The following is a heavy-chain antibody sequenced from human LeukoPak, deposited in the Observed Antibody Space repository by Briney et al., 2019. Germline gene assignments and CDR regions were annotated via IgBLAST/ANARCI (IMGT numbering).Heavy chain of an antibody. V-gene: IGHV4-59*08. CDR1: GGSISSYY. Sequence: SETLSLTCTVSGGSISSYYWSWIRQAPGKGLEWIGYIYYSGSTNYNPSLKSRVTISVDTSKNQFSLKLSSVTAADTAVYYCARHPPDGYSYGPIDYWGQGTLVTVSS. J-gene: IGHJ4*02. D-gene: IGHD5-18*01. CDR2: IYYSGST. CDR3: ARHPPDGYSYGPIDY.